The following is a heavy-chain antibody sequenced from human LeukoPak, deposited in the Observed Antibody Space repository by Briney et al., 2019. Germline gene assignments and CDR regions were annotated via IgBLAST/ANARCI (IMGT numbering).Heavy chain of an antibody. CDR3: ARDLGYCSSTTCQRPYYYYMDV. CDR1: GGTFSSYA. CDR2: IIPIFGTA. J-gene: IGHJ6*03. Sequence: SVKVSCKASGGTFSSYAISWVRQAPGQGLEWMGGIIPIFGTANYAQKFQGRVTITADESTSTAYMELSSLGSEDTAVYYCARDLGYCSSTTCQRPYYYYMDVWGKGTTVIVSS. D-gene: IGHD2-2*01. V-gene: IGHV1-69*13.